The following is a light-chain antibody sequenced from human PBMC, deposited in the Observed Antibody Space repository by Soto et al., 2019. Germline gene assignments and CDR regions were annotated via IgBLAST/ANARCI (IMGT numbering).Light chain of an antibody. Sequence: EIVLAQSPGSLSLSPGERATLSCSASQSVSSSYLAWYQQKPGQAPRLLIYGASSRATGIPDRFSGSGSGTDFTLTISRLEPEDFAVYYCQQYGSSPINFGQGTRLEIK. CDR3: QQYGSSPIN. CDR2: GAS. V-gene: IGKV3-20*01. J-gene: IGKJ5*01. CDR1: QSVSSSY.